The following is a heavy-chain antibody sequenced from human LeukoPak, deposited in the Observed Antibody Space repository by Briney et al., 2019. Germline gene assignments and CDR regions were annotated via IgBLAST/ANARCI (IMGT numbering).Heavy chain of an antibody. D-gene: IGHD3-22*01. CDR1: GGSISKSSYY. CDR3: ASQWYYYDSSGLDAFDI. CDR2: IYYSGSA. V-gene: IGHV4-39*01. J-gene: IGHJ3*02. Sequence: SETLSLTCTVSGGSISKSSYYWGWIRQPPGKGLEWIGSIYYSGSAYYNPSLKSRVTISVGTSKSQFSLKLSSVTAADTAMYYCASQWYYYDSSGLDAFDIWGQGTMVTVSS.